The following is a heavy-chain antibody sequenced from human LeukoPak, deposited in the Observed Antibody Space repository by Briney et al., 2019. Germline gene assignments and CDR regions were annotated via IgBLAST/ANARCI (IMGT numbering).Heavy chain of an antibody. V-gene: IGHV3-74*01. CDR3: ARDRGYTQDY. CDR2: IKSEGRST. D-gene: IGHD5-12*01. Sequence: GGSLRLSCAASGFTFSSYLMHWVRQAAGKGLVWVSYIKSEGRSTRYAESVKGRFTISRDNAKNTLYQQMNRLRAEDTAVYYCARDRGYTQDYWGQGTLVTVSS. J-gene: IGHJ4*02. CDR1: GFTFSSYL.